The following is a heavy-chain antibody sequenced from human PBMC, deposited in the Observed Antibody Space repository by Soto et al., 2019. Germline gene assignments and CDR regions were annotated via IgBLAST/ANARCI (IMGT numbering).Heavy chain of an antibody. V-gene: IGHV3-30-3*01. CDR1: GFTFSSYA. CDR3: ASDYYDSSGYYPPADY. Sequence: GGSLRLSCAASGFTFSSYAMHWVRQAPDKGLEWVAVISYDGSNKYYADSVKGRFTISRDNSKNTLYLQMNSLRAEDTAVYYCASDYYDSSGYYPPADYWGQGTLVTVSS. D-gene: IGHD3-22*01. J-gene: IGHJ4*02. CDR2: ISYDGSNK.